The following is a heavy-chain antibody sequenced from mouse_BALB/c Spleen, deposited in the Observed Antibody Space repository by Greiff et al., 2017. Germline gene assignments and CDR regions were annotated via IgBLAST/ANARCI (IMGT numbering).Heavy chain of an antibody. J-gene: IGHJ4*01. Sequence: QVTLKESGPGILQPSQTLSLTCSFSGFSLSTSGMGVSWIRQPSGKGLEWLAHIYWDDDKRYNPSLKSRLTISKDTSSNQVFLKITSVDTADTATYYCARQRQGYAMDYWGQGTSVTVSS. CDR3: ARQRQGYAMDY. V-gene: IGHV8-12*01. CDR1: GFSLSTSGMG. D-gene: IGHD3-2*02. CDR2: IYWDDDK.